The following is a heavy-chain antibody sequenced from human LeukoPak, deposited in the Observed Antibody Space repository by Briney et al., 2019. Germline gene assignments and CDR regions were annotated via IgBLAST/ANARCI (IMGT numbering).Heavy chain of an antibody. D-gene: IGHD4-17*01. J-gene: IGHJ4*02. CDR2: IYHSGRT. CDR1: GYSISSGYC. CDR3: ARYDYGDPIDY. Sequence: SETLSLTCTVAGYSISSGYCWGWIRQPPGKGLEWIGSIYHSGRTYYNPSLKSRVTISIDTSKNQFSLKLSSVTAADTAVYYCARYDYGDPIDYWGQGTLVTVSS. V-gene: IGHV4-38-2*02.